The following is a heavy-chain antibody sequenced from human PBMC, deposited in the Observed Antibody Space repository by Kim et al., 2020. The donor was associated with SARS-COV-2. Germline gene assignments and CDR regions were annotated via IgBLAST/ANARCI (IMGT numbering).Heavy chain of an antibody. J-gene: IGHJ4*02. CDR3: AREDIAAAGNSVDY. D-gene: IGHD6-13*01. CDR2: IYYSGST. V-gene: IGHV4-39*07. Sequence: SETLSLTCTVSGGSISSSSYYWGWIRQPPGKGLEWIGSIYYSGSTYYNPSLKSRVTISVDTSKNQFSLKLSSVTAADTAVYYCAREDIAAAGNSVDYWGQGTLVTVSS. CDR1: GGSISSSSYY.